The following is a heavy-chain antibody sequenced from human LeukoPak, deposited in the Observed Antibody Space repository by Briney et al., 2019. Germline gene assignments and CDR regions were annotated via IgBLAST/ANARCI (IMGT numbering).Heavy chain of an antibody. CDR1: GFSVSNNY. D-gene: IGHD2-15*01. V-gene: IGHV3-66*01. Sequence: GGSLRLSCAASGFSVSNNYMSWVRQAPGKGLEWASVIYSGGSTFYADSVKGRFTISRDNSKNTLYLQMNSLRAEDTAVYYCASDSYSPEYFQHWGQGTLVTVSS. CDR3: ASDSYSPEYFQH. J-gene: IGHJ1*01. CDR2: IYSGGST.